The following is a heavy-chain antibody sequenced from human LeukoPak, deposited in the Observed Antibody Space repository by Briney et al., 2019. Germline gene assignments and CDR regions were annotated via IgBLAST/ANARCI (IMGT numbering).Heavy chain of an antibody. V-gene: IGHV3-48*01. D-gene: IGHD1-26*01. CDR3: AREGGGSYAWFDP. J-gene: IGHJ5*02. CDR2: ISGTSSTI. CDR1: GFTFIIPD. Sequence: LSGGPLGLSFAPPGFTFIIPDINWFRRAPGKGREWVSYISGTSSTIYYRDSVKGRFTISRDNAKNSLFLQMNSLRAEDTAVYYCAREGGGSYAWFDPWGQGTLVTVSS.